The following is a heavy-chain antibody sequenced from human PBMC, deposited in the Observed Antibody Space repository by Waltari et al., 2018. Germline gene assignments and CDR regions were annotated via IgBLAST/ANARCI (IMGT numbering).Heavy chain of an antibody. CDR3: ASGLVATTTYFDY. D-gene: IGHD5-12*01. CDR2: ISYDGSNK. V-gene: IGHV3-30-3*01. Sequence: QVQLVESVGGGVQPGRSLRLACAASGFTFSSYAMHWVSRAPGKVLEWVAVISYDGSNKYYADSVKGRFTISRDNSKNTLYLQMNSLRAEDTAVYYCASGLVATTTYFDYWGQGTLVTVSS. J-gene: IGHJ4*02. CDR1: GFTFSSYA.